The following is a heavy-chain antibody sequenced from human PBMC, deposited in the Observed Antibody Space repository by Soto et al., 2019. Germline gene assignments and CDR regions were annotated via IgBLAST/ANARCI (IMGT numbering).Heavy chain of an antibody. D-gene: IGHD3-16*01. CDR3: ATQTISYTWGV. CDR1: GAPITTTKW. V-gene: IGHV4-4*02. CDR2: LSRGDER. J-gene: IGHJ6*02. Sequence: QVQLQESGPGLVKPSETLPLTCTVSGAPITTTKWWAWVRLPPGKGLEWIGELSRGDERSSNPSLEGRFTMSLDKSNNHFSLKLTSVTAADTAIYYCATQTISYTWGVWGRGPSVTVSS.